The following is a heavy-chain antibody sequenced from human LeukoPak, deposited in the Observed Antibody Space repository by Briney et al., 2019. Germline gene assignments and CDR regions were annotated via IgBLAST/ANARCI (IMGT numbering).Heavy chain of an antibody. D-gene: IGHD3-10*01. CDR2: TYFRSEWYN. Sequence: SQTLSLTCAISGDSVSSTAAGWNWLRQSPSRGLEWLGRTYFRSEWYNDYAVSLKSRITINPDTSKNQFSLQLNSVTPEDTAVYYCARGISGTYSRGDAFDIWGQGTMVTVSS. J-gene: IGHJ3*02. V-gene: IGHV6-1*01. CDR1: GDSVSSTAAG. CDR3: ARGISGTYSRGDAFDI.